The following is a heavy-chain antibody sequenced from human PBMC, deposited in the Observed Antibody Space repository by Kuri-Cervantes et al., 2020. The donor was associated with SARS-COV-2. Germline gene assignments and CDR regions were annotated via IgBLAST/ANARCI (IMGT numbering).Heavy chain of an antibody. CDR1: GFTFSSYW. CDR2: MWYDGSNK. Sequence: LSLTCAASGFTFSSYWMSWVRQAPGKGLEWVAVMWYDGSNKYYADSVKGRFTISRDNSKNTLYLQMNSLRAEDTAVYYCARESGSGSFSVAAALDYWGQGTLVTVSS. D-gene: IGHD3-10*01. V-gene: IGHV3-33*08. J-gene: IGHJ4*02. CDR3: ARESGSGSFSVAAALDY.